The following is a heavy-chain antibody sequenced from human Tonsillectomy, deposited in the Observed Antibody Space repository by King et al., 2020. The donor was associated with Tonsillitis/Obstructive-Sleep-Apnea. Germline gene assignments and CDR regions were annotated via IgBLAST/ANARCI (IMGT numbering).Heavy chain of an antibody. Sequence: VQLVESGGGLVQPGGSLRLSCAASGFTFNNYAMSWVRQAPGKGLEWVSAISDSGGGTHYVDSVKGRFTISRDNSKKTLYVQMNSLRAEDTAVYYCVGGAAGADYYYMDVWGKGTTVTVSS. J-gene: IGHJ6*03. CDR2: ISDSGGGT. V-gene: IGHV3-23*04. CDR1: GFTFNNYA. D-gene: IGHD6-19*01. CDR3: VGGAAGADYYYMDV.